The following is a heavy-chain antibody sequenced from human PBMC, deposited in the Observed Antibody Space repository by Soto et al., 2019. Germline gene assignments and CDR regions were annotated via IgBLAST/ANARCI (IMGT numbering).Heavy chain of an antibody. CDR3: ARLDYYDSSGYYFDY. Sequence: PSETLSLTCTVSGGSISSSSYYWGWIRQPPGKGLEWIGSIYYSGSTYYNPSLKSRVTISVDTSKNQFSLKLSSVTAADTAVYYCARLDYYDSSGYYFDYWGRGTLVTVSS. V-gene: IGHV4-39*01. CDR2: IYYSGST. D-gene: IGHD3-22*01. CDR1: GGSISSSSYY. J-gene: IGHJ4*02.